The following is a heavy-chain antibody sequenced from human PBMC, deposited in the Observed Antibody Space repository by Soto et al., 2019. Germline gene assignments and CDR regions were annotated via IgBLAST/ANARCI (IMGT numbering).Heavy chain of an antibody. V-gene: IGHV3-30*19. CDR3: ARWGTTGGLDV. D-gene: IGHD3-16*01. CDR1: GFTFGGYF. CDR2: TSYDGSNK. Sequence: QVQLVESGGGVVQPGASLSLSCEGSGFTFGGYFIHGVRQAPGKGLEWVALTSYDGSNKYYDDSVKGRFTISRDNSRNTVDLHMDSLRLEDTALYYCARWGTTGGLDVWGQGTLVSVSS. J-gene: IGHJ4*02.